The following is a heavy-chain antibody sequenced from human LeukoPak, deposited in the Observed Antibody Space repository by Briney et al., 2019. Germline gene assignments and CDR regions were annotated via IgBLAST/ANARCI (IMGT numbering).Heavy chain of an antibody. Sequence: PSETLSLTCAVYGGSFSGYYWSWIRQPPGKGLEWIGEINHSGSTNYNPSLKSRVTISVDTSKNQFSLKLGSVTAADTAVYYCARGLGMVRGVFDYWGQGTLVTVSS. J-gene: IGHJ4*02. D-gene: IGHD3-10*01. CDR1: GGSFSGYY. V-gene: IGHV4-34*01. CDR3: ARGLGMVRGVFDY. CDR2: INHSGST.